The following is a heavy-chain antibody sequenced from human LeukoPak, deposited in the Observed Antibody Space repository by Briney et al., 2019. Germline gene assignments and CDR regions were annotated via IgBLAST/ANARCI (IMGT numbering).Heavy chain of an antibody. J-gene: IGHJ4*02. Sequence: GGSLRLSCVASGFTFSNYGMSWVRQAPGEGLEWVSAISGSGGSTYYADSVKGRFTISRDNSKNTLYLQMNSLRAEDTAVYYCAKAFCSGGSCGDYWGQGTLVTVSS. CDR1: GFTFSNYG. CDR3: AKAFCSGGSCGDY. D-gene: IGHD2-15*01. V-gene: IGHV3-23*01. CDR2: ISGSGGST.